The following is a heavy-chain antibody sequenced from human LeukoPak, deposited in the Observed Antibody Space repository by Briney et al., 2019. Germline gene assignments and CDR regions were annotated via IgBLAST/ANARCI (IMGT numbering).Heavy chain of an antibody. Sequence: GGSLRLSCAASGLIFSSYGMHWVRQAPGKGLEWVAVISYDGSNKYYADSVKGRFTISRDNSKNTLYLQMNSLRAEDTAVYYCTSVDYWGQGTLVTVSS. CDR2: ISYDGSNK. CDR1: GLIFSSYG. V-gene: IGHV3-30*03. J-gene: IGHJ4*02. CDR3: TSVDY.